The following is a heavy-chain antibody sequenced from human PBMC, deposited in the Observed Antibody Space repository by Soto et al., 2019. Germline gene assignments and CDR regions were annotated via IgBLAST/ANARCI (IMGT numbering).Heavy chain of an antibody. CDR2: RKYDGSET. J-gene: IGHJ4*02. V-gene: IGHV3-7*05. D-gene: IGHD6-13*01. CDR1: GFIFSTHL. CDR3: PAWSRSNWFEY. Sequence: EVQLVESGGGLVQPGGSLRLSCEGSGFIFSTHLMGWVRQAPVKGLEWVANRKYDGSETPYIDSVKGRFTISRDNAKNTLYLQMSNLRVEATTVYYCPAWSRSNWFEYWGQGTMVTVSS.